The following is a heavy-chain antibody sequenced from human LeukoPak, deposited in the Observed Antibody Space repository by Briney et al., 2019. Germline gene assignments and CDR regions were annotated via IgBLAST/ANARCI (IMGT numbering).Heavy chain of an antibody. Sequence: SQTLSLTCAVSGGSISSGGYSWSWIRQPLGQGLEWVGYIYHSGSTFYNPSLKSRVTISIDRSKNQFSLKLSSVTAADTAVYYCVRDRDGSHDYWGQGTQVTVSS. J-gene: IGHJ4*02. CDR1: GGSISSGGYS. V-gene: IGHV4-30-2*01. D-gene: IGHD1-26*01. CDR3: VRDRDGSHDY. CDR2: IYHSGST.